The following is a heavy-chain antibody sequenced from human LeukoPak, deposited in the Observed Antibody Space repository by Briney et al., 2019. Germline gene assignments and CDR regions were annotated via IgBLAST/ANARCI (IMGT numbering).Heavy chain of an antibody. J-gene: IGHJ6*03. CDR3: ARDKRVAVAGTYIYYYYMDV. D-gene: IGHD6-19*01. Sequence: PSETLSLTCTVSGGSISTTGYYWGWIRQTPGKGLEWIGNIYYSGSTYYNPSLKSRVTISLDTSKNQVSLKLSSVTAADTAVYYCARDKRVAVAGTYIYYYYMDVWGNGTTVTISS. V-gene: IGHV4-39*07. CDR1: GGSISTTGYY. CDR2: IYYSGST.